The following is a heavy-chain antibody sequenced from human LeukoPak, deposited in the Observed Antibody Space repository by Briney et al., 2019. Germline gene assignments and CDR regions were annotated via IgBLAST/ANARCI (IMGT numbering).Heavy chain of an antibody. J-gene: IGHJ3*02. Sequence: SETLSLTCTVSGGSISSYYWSWIRQPPGKGLEWIGYIYYSGSTNYNPSLKSRVTISVDTSKNQFSLKLSSVTAADTAVYYCARQGVRLQRPHYYDTSVAPYAFDIWGQGTMVTVSS. CDR1: GGSISSYY. CDR2: IYYSGST. CDR3: ARQGVRLQRPHYYDTSVAPYAFDI. D-gene: IGHD3-22*01. V-gene: IGHV4-59*08.